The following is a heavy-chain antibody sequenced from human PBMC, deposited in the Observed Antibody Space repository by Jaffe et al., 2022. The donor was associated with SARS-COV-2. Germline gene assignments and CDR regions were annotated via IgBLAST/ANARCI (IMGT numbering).Heavy chain of an antibody. J-gene: IGHJ6*03. CDR3: ARLQYGYSYGYGYSYYYMDV. V-gene: IGHV4-59*01. CDR1: GASISSFY. Sequence: QVQLQESGPGLVKPSETLSLTCSVSGASISSFYWSWVRQPPGKGLEWIGYIYYTGSTNYKPSLKSRVTISVDASKNQFSLNLSSVTAADTAVYYCARLQYGYSYGYGYSYYYMDVWGKGTTVTVSS. D-gene: IGHD5-18*01. CDR2: IYYTGST.